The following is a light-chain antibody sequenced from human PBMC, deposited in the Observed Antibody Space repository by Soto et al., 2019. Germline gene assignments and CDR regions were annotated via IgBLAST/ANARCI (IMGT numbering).Light chain of an antibody. CDR1: SSGVGNYNY. CDR3: SSYTSRNTRV. J-gene: IGLJ2*01. CDR2: DVT. Sequence: QSALTQPASVSGSPGQSITISCTGTSSGVGNYNYVSWYQQHPGKAPKVMIYDVTSRPSGVSNRFSGSKSGNTASLTISGLQAEDEADYYCSSYTSRNTRVFGGGTKLTVL. V-gene: IGLV2-14*03.